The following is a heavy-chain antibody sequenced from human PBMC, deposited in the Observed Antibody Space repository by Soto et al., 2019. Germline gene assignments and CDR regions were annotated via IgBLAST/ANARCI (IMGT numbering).Heavy chain of an antibody. V-gene: IGHV3-9*01. Sequence: GGSLRLSCAASGLTFDDYAMHWVRQVPGKGLEWVSGINWNSGSIGYGDSVKGRFATSRDNAKNSLHLQMNSLSAADTAFYYCVKDESINWYSGHFRHWGQGTLVTVSS. CDR3: VKDESINWYSGHFRH. CDR2: INWNSGSI. J-gene: IGHJ1*01. CDR1: GLTFDDYA. D-gene: IGHD6-13*01.